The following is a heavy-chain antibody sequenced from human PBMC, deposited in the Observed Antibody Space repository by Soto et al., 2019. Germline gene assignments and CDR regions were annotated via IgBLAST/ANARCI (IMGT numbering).Heavy chain of an antibody. CDR1: GFTFGDHD. V-gene: IGHV3-49*03. D-gene: IGHD2-2*01. J-gene: IGHJ4*02. CDR2: IRGKAYGGTT. CDR3: ARVGCTSTSCYYLFDF. Sequence: GGSLRLSCTTSGFTFGDHDMSWLRQAPGKGLEWLGFIRGKAYGGTTEYAASVKGRFAMSRDDSQGIAYLQMNSLKTEDTAVYYCARVGCTSTSCYYLFDFWGQGSLVTVSS.